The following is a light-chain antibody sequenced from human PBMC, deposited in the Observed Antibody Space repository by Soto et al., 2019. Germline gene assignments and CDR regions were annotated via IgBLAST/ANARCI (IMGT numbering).Light chain of an antibody. Sequence: QSVLTQPASVSGSPGQSITISCTGTSSDVGGYNYVSWYQQHPGKAPKLMIYALSNRPSGVSNRFSCSKSCNTASLTISGLQAEDEADYYCSSYTSSSTSYVFGTGTKLTVL. CDR3: SSYTSSSTSYV. J-gene: IGLJ1*01. CDR1: SSDVGGYNY. V-gene: IGLV2-14*01. CDR2: ALS.